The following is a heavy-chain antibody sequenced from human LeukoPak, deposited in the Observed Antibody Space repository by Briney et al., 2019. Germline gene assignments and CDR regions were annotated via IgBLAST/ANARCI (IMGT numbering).Heavy chain of an antibody. V-gene: IGHV1-8*01. CDR3: ARALRKAVAGTLYYFDY. CDR1: GYTFTSYD. CDR2: MNPNSGNT. J-gene: IGHJ4*02. D-gene: IGHD6-19*01. Sequence: ASVKVSCKASGYTFTSYDINWVRQATGQGLEWMGWMNPNSGNTGYAQKFQGRVTMTRNTSISTAYMELSSLRSEDTAVYYCARALRKAVAGTLYYFDYWGQGTLVTVPS.